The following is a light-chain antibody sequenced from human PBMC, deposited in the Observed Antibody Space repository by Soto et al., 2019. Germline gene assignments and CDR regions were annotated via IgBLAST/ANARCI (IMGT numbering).Light chain of an antibody. J-gene: IGKJ2*01. CDR3: QQNYDVPYT. Sequence: RLTQSPSLLSASVGDRVTITCRASPSIGSYLNWYQHKPGEAPKLRIFAADTLKSRVPSRFSGSGFNKDFTLTVTSLQPEDFATYYCQQNYDVPYTFGQGTRLEIK. CDR2: AAD. CDR1: PSIGSY. V-gene: IGKV1-39*01.